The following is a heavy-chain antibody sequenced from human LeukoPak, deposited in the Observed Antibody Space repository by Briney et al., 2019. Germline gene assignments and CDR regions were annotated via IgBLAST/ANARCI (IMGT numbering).Heavy chain of an antibody. CDR3: ARLRGYSYGSLEPHFDY. Sequence: GGSLRLSCAASGFTFSSYGMHWVRQAPGKGLEWVAVIWYDGSNKYYADSVKGRFTISRDNSKNTLYLQMNSLRAEDTAVYYCARLRGYSYGSLEPHFDYWGQGTLVTVSS. V-gene: IGHV3-33*01. CDR2: IWYDGSNK. D-gene: IGHD5-18*01. J-gene: IGHJ4*02. CDR1: GFTFSSYG.